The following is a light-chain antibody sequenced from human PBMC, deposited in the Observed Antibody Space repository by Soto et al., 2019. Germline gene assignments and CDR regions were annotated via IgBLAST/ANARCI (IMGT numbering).Light chain of an antibody. CDR1: QSVSSN. CDR2: GAS. J-gene: IGKJ1*01. V-gene: IGKV3-15*01. CDR3: QQYNNWPRT. Sequence: EIVMTQSPATLSVSPGERATLSCRASQSVSSNLAWYHQKPGQAPRLLIYGASTRATGIPARFSGSGSGTDLTLTISSLQSEDFAVYYCQQYNNWPRTFGQGTKVEIK.